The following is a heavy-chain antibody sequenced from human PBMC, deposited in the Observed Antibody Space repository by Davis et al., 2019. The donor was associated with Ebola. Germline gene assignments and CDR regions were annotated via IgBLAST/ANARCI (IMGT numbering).Heavy chain of an antibody. Sequence: GSLRLSCTVSGGSISSYYWSWIRQPPGKGLEWIGYIYYSGSTNYNPSLKSRVTISVDTSKNQFSLKLSSVTAADTAVYYCARVSGDYTTFDYWGQGTLVTVSS. D-gene: IGHD4-17*01. V-gene: IGHV4-59*01. J-gene: IGHJ4*02. CDR2: IYYSGST. CDR1: GGSISSYY. CDR3: ARVSGDYTTFDY.